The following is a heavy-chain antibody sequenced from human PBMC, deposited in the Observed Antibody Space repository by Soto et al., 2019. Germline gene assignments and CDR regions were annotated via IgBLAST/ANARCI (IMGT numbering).Heavy chain of an antibody. J-gene: IGHJ4*02. Sequence: GGSLRLSCAASGFTFSSYAMHWVRQAPGKGLEWVAVISYDGSNKYYADSVKGRFTISRDNSKNTLYLQMNSLRAEDTAVYYCARGPDIVVVPAAMGGSGRDIAAAEGPFDYWGQGTLVTVSS. D-gene: IGHD2-2*01. CDR1: GFTFSSYA. V-gene: IGHV3-30-3*01. CDR2: ISYDGSNK. CDR3: ARGPDIVVVPAAMGGSGRDIAAAEGPFDY.